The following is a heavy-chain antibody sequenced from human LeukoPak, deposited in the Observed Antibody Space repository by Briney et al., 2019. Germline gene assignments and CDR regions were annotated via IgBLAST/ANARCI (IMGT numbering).Heavy chain of an antibody. CDR2: ISGSGGST. Sequence: PGGSLRLSCAASGFTFSSYAMSWVRQGSGKGLEWVSAISGSGGSTYYADSVKGRFTISRDNSKNTLYLQMNSLRAEDTAVYYCAKDRVRLWGNSGSYLNWGQGTLVTVSS. CDR1: GFTFSSYA. V-gene: IGHV3-23*01. D-gene: IGHD3-10*01. CDR3: AKDRVRLWGNSGSYLN. J-gene: IGHJ4*02.